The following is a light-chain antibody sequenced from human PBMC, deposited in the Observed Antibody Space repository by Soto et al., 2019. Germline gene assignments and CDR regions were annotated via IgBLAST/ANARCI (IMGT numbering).Light chain of an antibody. V-gene: IGKV3-20*01. J-gene: IGKJ1*01. CDR2: GAT. CDR3: QQYGSTPVT. CDR1: QSVSNNF. Sequence: EIVLTQSPGTLSLSPGEGDTLSCRDSQSVSNNFLAWYQQKPGQAPRLLIYGATSRATGIPDRFSGSGSGTVFTLTISRLEPEDFAVYYCQQYGSTPVTFGQGTKVEIK.